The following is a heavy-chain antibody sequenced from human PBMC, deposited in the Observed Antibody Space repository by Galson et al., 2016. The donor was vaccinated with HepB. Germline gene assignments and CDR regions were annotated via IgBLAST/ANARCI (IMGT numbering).Heavy chain of an antibody. J-gene: IGHJ3*02. V-gene: IGHV2-5*02. CDR2: IYWDDDK. D-gene: IGHD3-3*01. Sequence: PALVKPTQTLTLTCAFSGFSLSSSGVGVGWIRQPPGKALEWLALIYWDDDKRYSPSLKRRLTITKDTSKNQVVLTMTNVDPVDTATYYCAWLEPDYAFDIWGQGTMVTVSS. CDR3: AWLEPDYAFDI. CDR1: GFSLSSSGVG.